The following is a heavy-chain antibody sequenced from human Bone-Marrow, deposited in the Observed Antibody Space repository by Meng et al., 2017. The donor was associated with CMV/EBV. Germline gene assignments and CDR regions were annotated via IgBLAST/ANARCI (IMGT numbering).Heavy chain of an antibody. CDR3: ARGLIVVTREYYYYGMDV. CDR1: GGSFSGYY. D-gene: IGHD2-21*02. J-gene: IGHJ6*02. V-gene: IGHV4-34*01. CDR2: INHSGST. Sequence: SETLSLTCAVYGGSFSGYYWSWIRQPPGKGLEWIGEINHSGSTNYNPSLKSRVTISVDTSKNQFSLKLSSVTAADTAVYYCARGLIVVTREYYYYGMDVWGQGPTVTGSS.